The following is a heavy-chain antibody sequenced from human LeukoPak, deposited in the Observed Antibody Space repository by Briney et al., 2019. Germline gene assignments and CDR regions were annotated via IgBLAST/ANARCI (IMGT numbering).Heavy chain of an antibody. CDR3: ARDQVAGTKVFDY. V-gene: IGHV1-69*04. CDR2: IIPILGIA. J-gene: IGHJ4*02. CDR1: GGTFSSYA. Sequence: SVKVSCKASGGTFSSYAISWVRQAPGQGLKWMGRIIPILGIANYAQKFQGRVTITADKSTSTAYMGLSSLRSEDTAVYYCARDQVAGTKVFDYWGQGTLVTVSS. D-gene: IGHD6-19*01.